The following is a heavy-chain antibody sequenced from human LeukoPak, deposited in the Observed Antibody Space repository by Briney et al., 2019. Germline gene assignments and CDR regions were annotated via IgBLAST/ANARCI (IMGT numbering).Heavy chain of an antibody. CDR2: ISSSSSTI. CDR1: GFTFSSYS. D-gene: IGHD4-17*01. J-gene: IGHJ4*02. V-gene: IGHV3-48*04. CDR3: ARSTVTKPLGY. Sequence: PGGSLRLSCAASGFTFSSYSMNWVRQAPGKGLEWVSYISSSSSTIYYADSVKGRFTISRDNAKNSLYLRMNSLRAEDTAVYYCARSTVTKPLGYWGQGTLVTVSS.